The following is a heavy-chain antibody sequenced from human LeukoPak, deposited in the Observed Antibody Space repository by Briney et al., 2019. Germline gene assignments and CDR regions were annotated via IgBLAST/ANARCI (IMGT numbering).Heavy chain of an antibody. D-gene: IGHD1-26*01. CDR3: TRDRGGSSLYYYYYMDV. V-gene: IGHV3-49*03. CDR1: GFTFGDYA. J-gene: IGHJ6*03. Sequence: QRWGSLRLSCTASGFTFGDYAMSWFRRAPGKGLEWVGFIRSKAYGGTTEYAASVRGRFTISRDDSKSIAYLQMNSLKTEDTAVYYCTRDRGGSSLYYYYYMDVWGKGTTVTVSS. CDR2: IRSKAYGGTT.